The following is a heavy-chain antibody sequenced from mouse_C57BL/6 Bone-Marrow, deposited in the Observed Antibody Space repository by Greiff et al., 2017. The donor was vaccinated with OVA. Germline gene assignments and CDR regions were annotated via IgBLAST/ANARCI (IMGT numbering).Heavy chain of an antibody. D-gene: IGHD1-1*02. CDR2: ISNLAYSI. J-gene: IGHJ1*03. Sequence: EVKLQASGGGLVQPGGSLKLSCAASGFTFSDYGMAWVRQAPRKGPEWVAFISNLAYSIYYADTVTGRFTISRVNAKNTLYLEMSSLRSEDTAMYYCARHGNWYFDVWGTGTTVTVSS. CDR3: ARHGNWYFDV. CDR1: GFTFSDYG. V-gene: IGHV5-15*01.